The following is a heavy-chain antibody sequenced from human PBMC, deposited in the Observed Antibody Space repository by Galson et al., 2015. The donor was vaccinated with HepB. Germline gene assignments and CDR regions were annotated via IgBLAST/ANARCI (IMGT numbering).Heavy chain of an antibody. J-gene: IGHJ5*02. Sequence: SLRLSCAASGLTFRSYWMGWVRQAPGKGLEWVAHIKQDGSEKYYVDSVKGRFTISRDNAKNSLYLQMNSLRAEDTAVYYCAKLSGSFSVGRYNWFDPWGQGTLVTVSS. V-gene: IGHV3-7*03. D-gene: IGHD1-26*01. CDR2: IKQDGSEK. CDR3: AKLSGSFSVGRYNWFDP. CDR1: GLTFRSYW.